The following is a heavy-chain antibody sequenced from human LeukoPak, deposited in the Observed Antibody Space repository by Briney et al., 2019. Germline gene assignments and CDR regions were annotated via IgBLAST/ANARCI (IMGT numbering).Heavy chain of an antibody. Sequence: PGGSLRLSCAASGFTFRSYAMHWVRQAPGQGLEWVAIISSDGTDKFYADSVKGRFTISRDNSKNTLYLHMDSLRADDTAVYFCARSFIHQWWTFDYWGQGTLVTVSS. CDR3: ARSFIHQWWTFDY. V-gene: IGHV3-30*01. CDR2: ISSDGTDK. D-gene: IGHD5-18*01. J-gene: IGHJ4*02. CDR1: GFTFRSYA.